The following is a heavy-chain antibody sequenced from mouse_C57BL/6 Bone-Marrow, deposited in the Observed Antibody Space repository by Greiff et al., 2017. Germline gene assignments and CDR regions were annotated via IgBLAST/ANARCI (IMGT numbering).Heavy chain of an antibody. Sequence: VQLQQSGAELVRPGASVKLSCTASGFNIKDDYMHWVKQRPEQGLEWIGWIDPENGDTAYASKFQGKATITADTSSNTAYLQLSSLTSEDTAVYYCTTVYYTEYCDVWGTGTTATVSA. D-gene: IGHD1-1*01. CDR3: TTVYYTEYCDV. CDR1: GFNIKDDY. V-gene: IGHV14-4*01. J-gene: IGHJ1*03. CDR2: IDPENGDT.